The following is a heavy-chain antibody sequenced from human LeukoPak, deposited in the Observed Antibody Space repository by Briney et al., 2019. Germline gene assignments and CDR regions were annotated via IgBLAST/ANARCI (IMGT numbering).Heavy chain of an antibody. CDR3: ARDRRITIFGVVTPKKYNWFDP. J-gene: IGHJ5*02. D-gene: IGHD3-3*01. CDR2: MNPNSGNT. V-gene: IGHV1-8*01. CDR1: GYTFTSYD. Sequence: GASVTVSCKASGYTFTSYDINWVRQAPGQGLEWMGWMNPNSGNTGYAQKFQGRVTITRNTSISTAYMELSSLRSEDTAVYYCARDRRITIFGVVTPKKYNWFDPWGQGTLVTVSS.